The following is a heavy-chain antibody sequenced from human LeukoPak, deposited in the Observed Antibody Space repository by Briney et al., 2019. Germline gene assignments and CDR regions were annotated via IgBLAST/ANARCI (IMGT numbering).Heavy chain of an antibody. D-gene: IGHD3-22*01. Sequence: SEILSLTCTVSGGSISSYYWSWFRQPPGKGLEWFGYIYYSGSTNYNPSLKSRVTISVDTSKNQFSLKLSSVTAADTDWYCLATMLSAFYDSSGYYVEYFQYWGQGTLVTVSS. V-gene: IGHV4-59*01. CDR2: IYYSGST. J-gene: IGHJ1*01. CDR1: GGSISSYY. CDR3: ATMLSAFYDSSGYYVEYFQY.